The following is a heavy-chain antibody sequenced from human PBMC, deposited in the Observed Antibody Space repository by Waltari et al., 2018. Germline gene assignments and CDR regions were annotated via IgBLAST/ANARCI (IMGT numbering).Heavy chain of an antibody. J-gene: IGHJ4*02. CDR2: INLSGSN. CDR3: ARGRVRSIAARPRQFDY. D-gene: IGHD6-6*01. Sequence: QVQLQQWGAGLLKPSETLSLTCAVYGGSFSGYYWSWIRQPPGKGLEWIGEINLSGSNNYTPSLKSRVTRSVDTSKNQFSLKLSSVTAADTAVYYCARGRVRSIAARPRQFDYWGQGTLVTVSS. CDR1: GGSFSGYY. V-gene: IGHV4-34*01.